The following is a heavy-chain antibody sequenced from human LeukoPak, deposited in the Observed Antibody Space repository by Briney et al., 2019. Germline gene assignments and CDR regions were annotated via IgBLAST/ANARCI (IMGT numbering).Heavy chain of an antibody. D-gene: IGHD1-1*01. V-gene: IGHV4-31*03. J-gene: IGHJ4*02. CDR3: ARAPGSAYNAYYFDY. CDR1: GASISSGGYF. Sequence: SETLSLTCTVSGASISSGGYFWGWIRQHPWKGLEWMGYFFYSGSTYYNPSLKSRVTISADTSKNQISLKLSSVTAADTAVYYCARAPGSAYNAYYFDYWGQGTLVTVSS. CDR2: FFYSGST.